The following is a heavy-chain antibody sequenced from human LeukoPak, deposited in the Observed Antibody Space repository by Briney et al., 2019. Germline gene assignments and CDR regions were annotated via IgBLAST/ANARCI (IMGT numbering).Heavy chain of an antibody. V-gene: IGHV3-30*02. CDR2: IRYDGSNT. J-gene: IGHJ4*02. CDR1: GITFSSYG. D-gene: IGHD2-15*01. CDR3: ARGHCSGGSCFYYFDY. Sequence: GGSLRLSCAASGITFSSYGMHWVRQAPGKGLEWVVFIRYDGSNTYYADSVKGRITISRDNSKNTLYLQMNSLRAEDTAVYYCARGHCSGGSCFYYFDYWGQGTLVTVSS.